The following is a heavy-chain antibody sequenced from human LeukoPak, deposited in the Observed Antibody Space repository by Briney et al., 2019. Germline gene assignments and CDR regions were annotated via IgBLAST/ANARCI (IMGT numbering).Heavy chain of an antibody. D-gene: IGHD1-1*01. CDR2: ISGSGGRT. J-gene: IGHJ4*02. V-gene: IGHV3-23*01. CDR3: ARCTTGRTFGSLREIKRSREIDY. CDR1: GFTFSSYA. Sequence: GGSLRLSCAASGFTFSSYAMTWVRQAPGKGLEWVSAISGSGGRTYYADSVKGRFTISRDNAKNSLYLQMNSLRVEDTAVYYCARCTTGRTFGSLREIKRSREIDYWGQGTLVTVSS.